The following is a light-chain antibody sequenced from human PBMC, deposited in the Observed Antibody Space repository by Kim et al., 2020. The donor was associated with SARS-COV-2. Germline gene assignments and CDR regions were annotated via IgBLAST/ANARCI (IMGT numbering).Light chain of an antibody. Sequence: AFVGDRVPITCRASQDTSYYLAGYQQQRGTVPKLLIYAASTLHSGVQSRFSGSGSGTDFTLTISGLQPEDGGTYYWQKYNNAPFTFGPGTKGDI. J-gene: IGKJ3*01. CDR1: QDTSYY. CDR3: QKYNNAPFT. V-gene: IGKV1-27*01. CDR2: AAS.